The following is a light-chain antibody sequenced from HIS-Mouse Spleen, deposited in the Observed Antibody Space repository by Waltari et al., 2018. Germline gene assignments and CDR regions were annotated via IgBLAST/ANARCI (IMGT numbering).Light chain of an antibody. CDR2: EGS. CDR1: SSAVGRYNL. V-gene: IGLV2-23*01. Sequence: QSALTQPASVSGSPGQSITISCTGTSSAVGRYNLVSWYQQHPGKAPKLRIYEGSKRPSGVSNRFSGSKSGNTASLTISGLQAEDEADYYCCSYAGSSTWVFGGGTKLTVL. J-gene: IGLJ3*02. CDR3: CSYAGSSTWV.